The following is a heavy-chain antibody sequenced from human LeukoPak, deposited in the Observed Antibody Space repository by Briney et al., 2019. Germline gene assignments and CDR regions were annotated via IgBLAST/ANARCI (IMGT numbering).Heavy chain of an antibody. D-gene: IGHD3-22*01. J-gene: IGHJ6*03. CDR1: GFKFEDYG. CDR2: INWSGTNI. Sequence: PGGSLRLSCVGSGFKFEDYGMNWVRQVPGKGLEWVSGINWSGTNIGYADSVKGRFTISRDNAKNALYLQMNSLRAEDTALYSCARQYTDSRDWYFYYIDVWGKGTTVIVSS. V-gene: IGHV3-20*04. CDR3: ARQYTDSRDWYFYYIDV.